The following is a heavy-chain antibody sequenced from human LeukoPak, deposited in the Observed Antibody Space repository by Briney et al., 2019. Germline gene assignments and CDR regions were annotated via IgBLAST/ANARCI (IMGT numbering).Heavy chain of an antibody. V-gene: IGHV1-69*04. CDR3: ARDGWYSSSWPGVFDY. CDR1: GGTFSSYA. J-gene: IGHJ4*02. Sequence: ASVKVSCKASGGTFSSYAISWVRQAPGQGLEWMGRIIPILGIANYAQKFQGRVTITADKSTSTACMELSSLRSEDTAVYYCARDGWYSSSWPGVFDYWGQGTLVTVSS. D-gene: IGHD6-13*01. CDR2: IIPILGIA.